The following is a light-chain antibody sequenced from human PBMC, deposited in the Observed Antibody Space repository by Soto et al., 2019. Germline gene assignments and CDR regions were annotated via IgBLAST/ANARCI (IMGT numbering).Light chain of an antibody. CDR1: QSVDIN. J-gene: IGKJ1*01. Sequence: EIVLTQYPATLSVSPGERVTLSCRASQSVDINLAWYQQKPGQAPRLLIYGASTRATDMPGRFSGRGSGTEFTLTISSLQSEDFAVYYCQQYRNWPRTFGQGTNVDI. CDR2: GAS. CDR3: QQYRNWPRT. V-gene: IGKV3-15*01.